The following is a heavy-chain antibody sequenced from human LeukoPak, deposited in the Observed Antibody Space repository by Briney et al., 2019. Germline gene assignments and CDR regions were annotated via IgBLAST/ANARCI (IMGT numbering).Heavy chain of an antibody. J-gene: IGHJ3*02. V-gene: IGHV3-74*01. CDR1: GFTLTNYW. CDR2: MNIDGSST. CDR3: ARDRYDVLTGYNPLGAIDI. D-gene: IGHD3-9*01. Sequence: SGGSLRLSCAASGFTLTNYWMHWVRHAPGKGLVWVSRMNIDGSSTTYADSVKCRFTISRDNAKNTLYLQMNSLRAEDTAVYYCARDRYDVLTGYNPLGAIDIWGQGTMVTVSS.